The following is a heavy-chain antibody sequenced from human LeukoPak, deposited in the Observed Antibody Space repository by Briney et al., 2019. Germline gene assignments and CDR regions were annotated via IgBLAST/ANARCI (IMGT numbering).Heavy chain of an antibody. V-gene: IGHV4-39*07. D-gene: IGHD5-12*01. CDR1: GGSISRNTHY. CDR2: IHYSGST. CDR3: AREVATITAFDY. J-gene: IGHJ4*02. Sequence: SETLSLTCSVSGGSISRNTHYCGWIRQPPGKGLEWIGSIHYSGSTYYNPSLKSRVTISVDKSKNQFSLKLSSVTAADTAVYYCAREVATITAFDYWGQGTLVTVSS.